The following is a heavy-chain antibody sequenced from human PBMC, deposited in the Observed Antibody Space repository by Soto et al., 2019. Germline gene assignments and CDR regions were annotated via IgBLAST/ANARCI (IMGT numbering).Heavy chain of an antibody. Sequence: QITLNESGPTVVRPTETLTLTCRFSGFSLTTSGVGVGWIRQSPGKAPEWLALIYWDDDKRYSASLKSRLTITKDTSKNQVVLTVSDLDPXDTATYYCAHRVLRTVFGLVTTTAIYFDFWGQGTPVAVSS. D-gene: IGHD3-3*01. V-gene: IGHV2-5*02. CDR3: AHRVLRTVFGLVTTTAIYFDF. CDR2: IYWDDDK. J-gene: IGHJ4*02. CDR1: GFSLTTSGVG.